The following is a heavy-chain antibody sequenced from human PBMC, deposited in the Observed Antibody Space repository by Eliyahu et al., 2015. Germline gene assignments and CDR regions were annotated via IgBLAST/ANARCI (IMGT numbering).Heavy chain of an antibody. Sequence: EVQLLESGGGLVQPGGSLRLSXXAXGXPFXTYAMXWVRQAPGRGLEWVSSISASGVTTYHADSLKGRFTISRYNSKNTLYLQMNSLRAEDTAVYYCARDPNGDYVGAFDMWGQGTMVTVSS. J-gene: IGHJ3*02. CDR3: ARDPNGDYVGAFDM. CDR2: ISASGVTT. D-gene: IGHD4-17*01. V-gene: IGHV3-23*01. CDR1: GXPFXTYA.